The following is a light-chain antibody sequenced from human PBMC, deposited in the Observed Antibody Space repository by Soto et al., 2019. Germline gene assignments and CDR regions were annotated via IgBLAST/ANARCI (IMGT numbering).Light chain of an antibody. CDR3: QSYDRSLSGVV. J-gene: IGLJ2*01. Sequence: QPVLTQPPSVSGAPGQRVTISCTGSSSNIGAPYDVHWYQQLPGTAPKLLIHGNTNRPSGVPDRFSGSKSGTSAALAITGLQPEDEADYYCQSYDRSLSGVVFGGGTKLTVL. V-gene: IGLV1-40*01. CDR1: SSNIGAPYD. CDR2: GNT.